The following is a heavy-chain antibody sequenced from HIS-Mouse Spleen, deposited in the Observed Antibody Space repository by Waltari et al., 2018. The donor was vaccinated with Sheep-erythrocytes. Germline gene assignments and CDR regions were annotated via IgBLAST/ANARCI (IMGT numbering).Heavy chain of an antibody. Sequence: QVQLQESGPGLVKPSETLSLTCTVSGGSISSYYWSWIRQPPGKGLEWIGYIYYSGSTNYTPSLKSRVTISVDTSKNQFSLKLSSVTAADTAVYYCARVNYYGSGSYFAFDIWGQGTMVTVSS. CDR1: GGSISSYY. J-gene: IGHJ3*02. D-gene: IGHD3-10*01. V-gene: IGHV4-59*01. CDR2: IYYSGST. CDR3: ARVNYYGSGSYFAFDI.